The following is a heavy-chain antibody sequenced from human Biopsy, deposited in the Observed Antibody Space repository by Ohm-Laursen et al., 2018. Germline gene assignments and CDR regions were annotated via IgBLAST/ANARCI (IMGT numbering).Heavy chain of an antibody. CDR3: ARDLPWGSYFDS. CDR2: ISGIGDTT. Sequence: SLRLSCAASGFTFSDYYMSWIRQAPGRGLEWVSHISGIGDTTYYADSVKGRFTISRDNSKNSLYLQMNSLRAEDTAVYYCARDLPWGSYFDSWGQGSLVTVSS. CDR1: GFTFSDYY. D-gene: IGHD3-16*01. J-gene: IGHJ4*02. V-gene: IGHV3-11*01.